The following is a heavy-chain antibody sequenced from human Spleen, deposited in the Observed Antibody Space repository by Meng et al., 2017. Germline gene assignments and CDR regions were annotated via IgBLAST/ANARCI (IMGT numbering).Heavy chain of an antibody. V-gene: IGHV3-7*01. CDR3: ATGHWGGGE. CDR1: GFTFSSYW. J-gene: IGHJ4*02. D-gene: IGHD7-27*01. CDR2: IKQDGSQR. Sequence: GEFLKISCVASGFTFSSYWMHWVRQDPGKGLEWVANIKQDGSQRYYVDSVKGRFTISRDNAKNLLYLQLNSLRAEDTAVYYCATGHWGGGEWGQGTLVTVSS.